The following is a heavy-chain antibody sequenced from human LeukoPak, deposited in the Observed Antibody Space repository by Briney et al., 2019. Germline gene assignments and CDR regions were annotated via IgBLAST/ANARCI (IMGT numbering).Heavy chain of an antibody. CDR2: IYYSGST. D-gene: IGHD2-2*01. Sequence: SNYAMSWVRQAPGKGLEWIGSIYYSGSTYYNPSLKSRVTISVDTSKNQFSLKLSSVTAADTAVYYCATLGGVVPAAKVYWGQGTLVTVSS. V-gene: IGHV4-39*01. CDR1: SNYA. J-gene: IGHJ4*02. CDR3: ATLGGVVPAAKVY.